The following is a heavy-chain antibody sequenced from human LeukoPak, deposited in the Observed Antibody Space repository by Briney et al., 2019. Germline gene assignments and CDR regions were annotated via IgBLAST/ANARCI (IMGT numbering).Heavy chain of an antibody. J-gene: IGHJ4*02. CDR1: GFTVSSNY. CDR2: IYSGGST. V-gene: IGHV3-53*01. D-gene: IGHD3-22*01. CDR3: AKEVEGSGYYHLDK. Sequence: GGSLRLSCAASGFTVSSNYMSWVRQAPGKGLEWVSVIYSGGSTYYADSVKGRFTISRDNSKNTLYLQMNRLRAEDTALFYCAKEVEGSGYYHLDKWGQGTLVAVSS.